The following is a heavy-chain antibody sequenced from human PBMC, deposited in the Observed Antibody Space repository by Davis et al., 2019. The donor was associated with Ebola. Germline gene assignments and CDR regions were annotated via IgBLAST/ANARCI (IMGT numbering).Heavy chain of an antibody. CDR2: ISYDGSNK. CDR3: AREKPNTLFFDD. J-gene: IGHJ4*02. Sequence: GESLKISCAASGFTFSSYGMHWVRQAPGKGLEWVAVISYDGSNKYYADSVKGRFTISRDNSKNTLYLQMNSLRAEDTALYYCAREKPNTLFFDDWGQGTLITVSS. D-gene: IGHD5-18*01. CDR1: GFTFSSYG. V-gene: IGHV3-30*03.